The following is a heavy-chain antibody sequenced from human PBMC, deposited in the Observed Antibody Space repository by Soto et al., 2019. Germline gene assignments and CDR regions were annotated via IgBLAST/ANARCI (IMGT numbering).Heavy chain of an antibody. CDR1: GGSVSSGSYY. D-gene: IGHD6-19*01. J-gene: IGHJ5*02. Sequence: QVQLQEPGPGLVKPSEALSLTCTVSGGSVSSGSYYWGWIRQLPGKGLEWIGYIYHSGSTNYNPPLKSRVTIAVDTTKNQFSLSLTSVTAADTAVYYCARLSAAWFDPWGQGTLVTVAS. V-gene: IGHV4-61*01. CDR3: ARLSAAWFDP. CDR2: IYHSGST.